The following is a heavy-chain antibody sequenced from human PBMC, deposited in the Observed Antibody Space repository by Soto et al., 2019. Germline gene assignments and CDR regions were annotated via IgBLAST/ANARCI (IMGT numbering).Heavy chain of an antibody. D-gene: IGHD6-13*01. V-gene: IGHV4-59*01. CDR2: IYYSGST. CDR1: GGSLSSYY. J-gene: IGHJ6*03. CDR3: ARGIAAAGTNYYYYYYMDV. Sequence: SETLSLTCTVSGGSLSSYYLSWIRPPTGKGLEWIGYIYYSGSTNYNPSLKSRVTISVDTSKNQFSLKLSSVTAADTAVYYCARGIAAAGTNYYYYYYMDVWGKGTTVTVS.